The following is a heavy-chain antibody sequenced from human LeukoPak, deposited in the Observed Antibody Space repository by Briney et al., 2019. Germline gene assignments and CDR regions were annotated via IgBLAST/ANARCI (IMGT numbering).Heavy chain of an antibody. J-gene: IGHJ4*02. V-gene: IGHV3-48*03. CDR2: ISSSGSTI. CDR3: ARESRSSGWDYFDY. Sequence: GGSLRLSCAASGFTFSSYEMNWVRHAPGKGLEWVSYISSSGSTIYYADSVKGRFTISRDNAKNSLYLQMNSLRAEDTAVYYCARESRSSGWDYFDYWGQGAPVTVSS. CDR1: GFTFSSYE. D-gene: IGHD6-19*01.